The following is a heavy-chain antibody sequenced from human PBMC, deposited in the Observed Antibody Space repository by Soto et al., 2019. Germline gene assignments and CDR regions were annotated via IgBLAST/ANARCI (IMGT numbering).Heavy chain of an antibody. CDR1: GDSVSSNSAA. D-gene: IGHD2-8*01. CDR2: TYYRSKWYN. Sequence: SQTLSLTCAISGDSVSSNSAAWNWIRQSPSRGLEWLGRTYYRSKWYNDYAVSVKSRITINPDTSKNQFSLQLNSVTPEDTAVYYCARGYCTNGVCYYYYMDVWGKGTTVTVSS. J-gene: IGHJ6*03. CDR3: ARGYCTNGVCYYYYMDV. V-gene: IGHV6-1*01.